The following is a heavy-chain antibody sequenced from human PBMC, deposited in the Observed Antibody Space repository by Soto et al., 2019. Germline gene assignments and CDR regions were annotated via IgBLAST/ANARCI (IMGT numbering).Heavy chain of an antibody. J-gene: IGHJ4*02. V-gene: IGHV5-10-1*01. D-gene: IGHD3-10*01. CDR3: ARHRGITMPVGY. CDR1: GYSFTSYW. Sequence: GESLKISCKGSGYSFTSYWISWVRQMPGKGLEWMGRIDPSDSYTNYSPSFQGHVTISADKSISTAYLQWSSLKASDTAMYYCARHRGITMPVGYWGQGTLVTVSS. CDR2: IDPSDSYT.